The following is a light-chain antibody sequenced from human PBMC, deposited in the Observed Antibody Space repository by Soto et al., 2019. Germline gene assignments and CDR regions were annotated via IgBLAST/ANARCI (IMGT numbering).Light chain of an antibody. CDR2: GAS. V-gene: IGKV3-20*01. J-gene: IGKJ1*01. CDR3: QQYGSSPGT. Sequence: ELVLTQSPGTLSLSPGESATLSCRASQSVSSSYLAWYQQKPGQAPRLLIYGASSRATGIPDRFSGSGSGTDFTLTISRLEPEDFAVYYCQQYGSSPGTVGQGTKVDIK. CDR1: QSVSSSY.